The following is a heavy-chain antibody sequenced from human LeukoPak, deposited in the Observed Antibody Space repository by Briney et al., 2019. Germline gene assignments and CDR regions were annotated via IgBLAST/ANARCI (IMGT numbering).Heavy chain of an antibody. J-gene: IGHJ4*02. CDR2: IKQDGSEK. CDR3: ARAWDSGTVAVAGYFDY. V-gene: IGHV3-7*01. CDR1: GFTFSSFW. Sequence: GGSLRLSCASSGFTFSSFWVSWVRQAPGTGLEWVANIKQDGSEKYYVDSVKGRFTISRDNAKNSLYLQMNSLRAEDTAVYYCARAWDSGTVAVAGYFDYWGQGTLVTVSS. D-gene: IGHD6-19*01.